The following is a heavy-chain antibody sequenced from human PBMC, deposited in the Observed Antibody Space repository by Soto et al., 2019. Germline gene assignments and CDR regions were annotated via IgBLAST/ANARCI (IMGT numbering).Heavy chain of an antibody. V-gene: IGHV1-69*01. CDR1: GGTFSGYA. CDR2: FVPLFGTT. Sequence: QLVQSGSEVKKPGSSVKVSCQASGGTFSGYALTWVRQAPGQGLEWMGEFVPLFGTTNYAQKFPSRITITADESTSTAYMELSTLRSDDTAVYYRATHGLGVPSPPYFDNWGQGTLVTVSS. J-gene: IGHJ4*02. CDR3: ATHGLGVPSPPYFDN.